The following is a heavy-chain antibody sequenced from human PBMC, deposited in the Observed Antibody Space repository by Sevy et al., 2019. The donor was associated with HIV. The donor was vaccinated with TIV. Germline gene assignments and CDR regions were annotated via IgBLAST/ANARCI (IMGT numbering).Heavy chain of an antibody. CDR2: IYSGGST. Sequence: GGSLRLSCAASGFTVSSNYMSWVRQAPGKGLEWVSVIYSGGSTYYEDSVKGRFTISRDNSKNTLYLQMNSLRAEDTAVYYCARLYKLERPQGVSIYFDYWGQGTLVTVSS. CDR3: ARLYKLERPQGVSIYFDY. V-gene: IGHV3-53*01. CDR1: GFTVSSNY. J-gene: IGHJ4*02. D-gene: IGHD1-1*01.